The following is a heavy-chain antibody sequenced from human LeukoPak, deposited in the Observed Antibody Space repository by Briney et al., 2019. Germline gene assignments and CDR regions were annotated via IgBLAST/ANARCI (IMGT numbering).Heavy chain of an antibody. J-gene: IGHJ4*02. CDR2: INPTGGST. CDR1: GYTFITFG. V-gene: IGHV1-46*01. Sequence: AASVTLSCTVSGYTFITFGISWVRQTPEQGLEWMGIINPTGGSTTYAQNFKGRVTMTRTTSTSTVYIGLSSLRSEDTAVYYCARRAGYYFDYWGQGTLVTVSS. D-gene: IGHD6-19*01. CDR3: ARRAGYYFDY.